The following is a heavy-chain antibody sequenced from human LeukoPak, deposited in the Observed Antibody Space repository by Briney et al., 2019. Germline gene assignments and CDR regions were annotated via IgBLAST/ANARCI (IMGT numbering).Heavy chain of an antibody. Sequence: SETLSLTCTVSGGSISRYYWSWIRQPPGKGLEWIGNIYYSGSTNYNPSLKSRVTISVDTSKNQFSLKLSSVTAADTAVYYCAIQAVAADYWGQGTLVTVSS. CDR2: IYYSGST. CDR1: GGSISRYY. CDR3: AIQAVAADY. D-gene: IGHD6-19*01. V-gene: IGHV4-59*01. J-gene: IGHJ4*02.